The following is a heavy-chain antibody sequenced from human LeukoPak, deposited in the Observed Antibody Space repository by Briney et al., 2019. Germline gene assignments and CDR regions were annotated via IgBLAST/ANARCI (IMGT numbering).Heavy chain of an antibody. V-gene: IGHV3-48*03. CDR2: ISSSGSTI. D-gene: IGHD6-19*01. CDR3: ARDDSGWYRWFDP. J-gene: IGHJ5*02. CDR1: GFTFSSYE. Sequence: PGGSLRLSCAASGFTFSSYEMNWVRQAPGKGLEWVSYISSSGSTIYYADSVKGRFTISRDNAKNSLYLQMNSLRAEDTAVYYCARDDSGWYRWFDPWGQGTLVTVSS.